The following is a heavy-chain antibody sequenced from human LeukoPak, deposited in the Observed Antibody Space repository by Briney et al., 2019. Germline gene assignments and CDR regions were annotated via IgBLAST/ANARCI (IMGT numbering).Heavy chain of an antibody. Sequence: SQTLSLTCAISGDSVSSNSAAWNCIRQAPSGGLEWLGRTYYRSKWYNDYAVSVKSRITINPDTSKNQFSLQLNSVTPDDTAVHYCARDWGYSSGWFDPWGQGTLVTVSS. CDR2: TYYRSKWYN. V-gene: IGHV6-1*01. CDR1: GDSVSSNSAA. CDR3: ARDWGYSSGWFDP. D-gene: IGHD6-19*01. J-gene: IGHJ5*02.